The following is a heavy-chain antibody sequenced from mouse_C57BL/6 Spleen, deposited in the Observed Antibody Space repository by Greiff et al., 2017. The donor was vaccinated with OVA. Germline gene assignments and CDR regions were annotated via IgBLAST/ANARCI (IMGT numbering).Heavy chain of an antibody. CDR1: GFNIKDDY. CDR3: TTREYDYVPLDY. J-gene: IGHJ2*01. Sequence: VQLQQSGAELVRPGASVKLSCTASGFNIKDDYMHWVKQRPEQGLEWIGWIDPENGDTEYASKFQGKATITADTSSNTAYLQLSSLPSEDTAVYYCTTREYDYVPLDYWGQGTTLTVSS. D-gene: IGHD2-4*01. CDR2: IDPENGDT. V-gene: IGHV14-4*01.